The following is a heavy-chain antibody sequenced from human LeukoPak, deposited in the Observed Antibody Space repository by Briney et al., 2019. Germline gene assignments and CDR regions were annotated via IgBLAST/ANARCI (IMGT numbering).Heavy chain of an antibody. CDR2: IYTSGNT. CDR1: GGSISSGSYY. CDR3: ARDPPYYYGSGSYYGSGIRGAFDI. D-gene: IGHD3-10*01. J-gene: IGHJ3*02. Sequence: PSETLSLTCTVSGGSISSGSYYWSWIRQPAGKGLEWIGRIYTSGNTNYNPSLKSRVTISVDTSKNQFSLKLSSVTAADTAVYYCARDPPYYYGSGSYYGSGIRGAFDIWGQGTMVTVSS. V-gene: IGHV4-61*02.